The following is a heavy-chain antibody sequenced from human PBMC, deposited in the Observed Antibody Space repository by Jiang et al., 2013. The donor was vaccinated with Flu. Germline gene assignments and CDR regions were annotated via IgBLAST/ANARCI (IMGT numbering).Heavy chain of an antibody. CDR2: TYYRSKWYN. D-gene: IGHD3-9*01. CDR3: ARGAHILTGYYNYYYFDL. V-gene: IGHV6-1*01. J-gene: IGHJ2*01. CDR1: GDSVSSYSAA. Sequence: GLVKPSQTLSLTCAISGDSVSSYSAAWNWIRQSPSRGLEWLGRTYYRSKWYNDYAGSVKSRITINPXTSKNQFLLQLNSVTPEDTAVYYCARGAHILTGYYNYYYFDLWGRGTLVTVSS.